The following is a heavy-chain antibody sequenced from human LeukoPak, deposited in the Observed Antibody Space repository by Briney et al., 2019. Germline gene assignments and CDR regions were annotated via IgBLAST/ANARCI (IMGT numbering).Heavy chain of an antibody. V-gene: IGHV3-30-3*01. CDR1: GFSFSSYW. CDR2: VAYDGSVQ. J-gene: IGHJ4*02. D-gene: IGHD3-22*01. CDR3: ARAIRSLASWYDSSGYHGDYFDY. Sequence: PGGSLRLSCVASGFSFSSYWMHWVRQVPGKGLDWVAVVAYDGSVQYYADSVKGRFTISRDNSKNTVYLQMNTLIPEDTAVYFCARAIRSLASWYDSSGYHGDYFDYWGQGTLVTVAS.